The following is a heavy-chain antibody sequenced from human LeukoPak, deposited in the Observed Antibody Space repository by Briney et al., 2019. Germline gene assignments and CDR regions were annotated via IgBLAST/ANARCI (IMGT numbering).Heavy chain of an antibody. V-gene: IGHV3-74*01. CDR1: GFTFSNYW. CDR2: INGDGGRK. CDR3: ARYDYYDSSGYKIAEYFQH. J-gene: IGHJ1*01. Sequence: PGGSLRLSCAASGFTFSNYWMHWVRQAPGKGLVYVSGINGDGGRKTYGDSVKGRFTISRDNAKNTLYLQMNSLRAEDTAVYYCARYDYYDSSGYKIAEYFQHWGQGTLVTVSS. D-gene: IGHD3-22*01.